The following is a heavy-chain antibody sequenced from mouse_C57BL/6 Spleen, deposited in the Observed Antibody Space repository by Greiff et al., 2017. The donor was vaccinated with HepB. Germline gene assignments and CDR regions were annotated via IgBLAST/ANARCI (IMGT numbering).Heavy chain of an antibody. CDR3: ARPITTVVDAMDY. CDR2: ISNGGGST. J-gene: IGHJ4*01. D-gene: IGHD1-1*01. V-gene: IGHV5-12*01. Sequence: EVQLVESGGGLVQPGGSLKLSCAASGFTFSDYYMYWVRQTPEKRLEWVAYISNGGGSTYYPDTVKGRFTISRDNAKNTLYLQMSRLKSEDTAMYYCARPITTVVDAMDYWGQGTSVTVSS. CDR1: GFTFSDYY.